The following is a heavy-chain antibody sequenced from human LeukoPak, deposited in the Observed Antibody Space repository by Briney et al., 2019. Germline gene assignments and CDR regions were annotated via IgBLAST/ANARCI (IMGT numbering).Heavy chain of an antibody. D-gene: IGHD3-10*01. CDR3: TTAHPMVRGVNQWY. CDR2: IKSKTDGGTT. V-gene: IGHV3-15*01. Sequence: GGSLRLSCAASGFTFSNAWMSWVRQAPGKGLERVGRIKSKTDGGTTDYAAPVKGRFTISRDDSKNTLYLQMNSLKTEDTAVYYCTTAHPMVRGVNQWYWGQGTLVTVSS. J-gene: IGHJ4*02. CDR1: GFTFSNAW.